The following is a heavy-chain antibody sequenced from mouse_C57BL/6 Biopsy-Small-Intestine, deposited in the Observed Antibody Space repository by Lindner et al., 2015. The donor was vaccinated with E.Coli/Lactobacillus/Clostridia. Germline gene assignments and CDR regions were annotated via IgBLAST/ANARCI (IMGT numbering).Heavy chain of an antibody. D-gene: IGHD1-1*02. V-gene: IGHV14-3*01. Sequence: VQLQESGAELVRPGASVKLSCTASGFNIKDDYMHWVKQRPEQGLEWIGRIDPANGNTKYAPKFQDKATITADTSSNTAYLQLSSLTSEDTAVYYCARRDGRYFDYWGQSTTLTVSS. CDR3: ARRDGRYFDY. CDR2: IDPANGNT. J-gene: IGHJ2*01. CDR1: GFNIKDDY.